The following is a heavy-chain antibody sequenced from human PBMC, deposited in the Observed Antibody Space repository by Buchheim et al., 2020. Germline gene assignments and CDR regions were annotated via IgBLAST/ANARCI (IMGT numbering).Heavy chain of an antibody. CDR3: ARALAYDSSANYRDF. CDR2: INSDGSST. CDR1: GFTFSSYW. V-gene: IGHV3-74*01. J-gene: IGHJ4*02. D-gene: IGHD3-22*01. Sequence: EVQLVESGGGLVQPGGSLRLSCAASGFTFSSYWMHWVRQAPGKGLVWVSRINSDGSSTSYADSVKCGFTNTTDNAKNTLFLEMNSLGAEDTAVYYCARALAYDSSANYRDFWGQGTL.